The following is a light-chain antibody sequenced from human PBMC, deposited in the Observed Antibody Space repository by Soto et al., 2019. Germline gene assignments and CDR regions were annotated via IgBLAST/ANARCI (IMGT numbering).Light chain of an antibody. CDR1: QSVSNS. J-gene: IGKJ1*01. CDR3: QQYNKWWT. Sequence: EIVMTQSPVSLSVSAGERVTLSCRASQSVSNSLAWYQQKPGQAPRLLIYGASTRATGIPARFSGSGSGTEFTLTISSLQSEDFAVYYCQQYNKWWTFGQGTKVEIK. CDR2: GAS. V-gene: IGKV3-15*01.